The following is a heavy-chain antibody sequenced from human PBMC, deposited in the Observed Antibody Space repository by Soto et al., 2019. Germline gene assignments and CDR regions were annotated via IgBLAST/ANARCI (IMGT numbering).Heavy chain of an antibody. CDR2: IKQDGSEK. CDR1: GFTFSSYW. Sequence: EVQLVESGGGLVQPGGSLRLSCAASGFTFSSYWTSWVRQAPGKGLEWVANIKQDGSEKYYVDSVKGRFTISRDNAKNSLYLQMNSLRAEDTAVYYCARDLGGYFDSSPNFDYWGQGTLVTVSS. J-gene: IGHJ4*02. CDR3: ARDLGGYFDSSPNFDY. D-gene: IGHD3-9*01. V-gene: IGHV3-7*01.